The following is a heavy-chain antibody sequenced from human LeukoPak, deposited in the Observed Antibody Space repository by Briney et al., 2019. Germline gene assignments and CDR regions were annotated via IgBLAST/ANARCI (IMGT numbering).Heavy chain of an antibody. CDR3: ARSSGYYFYGMDV. J-gene: IGHJ6*02. V-gene: IGHV4-59*01. Sequence: SETLSLTCTVSGGSISSYYWSWIRQPPGKGLEWIGYIYYSGSTNYNPSLKSRVTISVDTSKNQFSLKLSSVTAADTAVYYCARSSGYYFYGMDVWGQGTTVTVSS. CDR2: IYYSGST. CDR1: GGSISSYY. D-gene: IGHD3-22*01.